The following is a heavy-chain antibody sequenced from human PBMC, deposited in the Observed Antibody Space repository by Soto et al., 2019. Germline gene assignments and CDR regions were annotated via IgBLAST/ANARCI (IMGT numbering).Heavy chain of an antibody. CDR1: GGSISSGGYY. D-gene: IGHD2-15*01. CDR3: ARAPYCSGGSCYHPHDAFDI. Sequence: QVQLQESGPGLVKPSQTLSLTCTVSGGSISSGGYYWSWIRQHTGKGLEWIRYIYYSGSTYYNPSLKSRVTISVDSSKNQFSLKLSSVTAADTAVYYCARAPYCSGGSCYHPHDAFDIWGQGTMVTVSS. CDR2: IYYSGST. V-gene: IGHV4-31*03. J-gene: IGHJ3*02.